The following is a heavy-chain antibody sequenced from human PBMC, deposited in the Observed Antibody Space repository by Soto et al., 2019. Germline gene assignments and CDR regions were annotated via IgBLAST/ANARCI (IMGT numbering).Heavy chain of an antibody. CDR1: GGSFSGYY. J-gene: IGHJ5*02. Sequence: SETLSLTCAVYGGSFSGYYWSWIRQPPGKGLEWIGEINHSGSTNYNPSLKSRVTISVDTSKNQFSLKLSSVTAADTAVYYCARGCRRYSSSCPWFDPWGQGTLVTVSS. CDR3: ARGCRRYSSSCPWFDP. V-gene: IGHV4-34*01. CDR2: INHSGST. D-gene: IGHD6-13*01.